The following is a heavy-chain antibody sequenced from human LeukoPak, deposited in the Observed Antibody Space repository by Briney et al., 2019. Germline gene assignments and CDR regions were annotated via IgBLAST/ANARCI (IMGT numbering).Heavy chain of an antibody. CDR1: GFTFTRSA. Sequence: SVKLCCTASGFTFTRSAMRWVRQARGQRLEWIGWIVVGSGNTNYAQKFQERVTITRDMSTSTAYMELSSLRSEDTAVYYCAADRPSGSASWFDPWGQGTLFTVSS. CDR3: AADRPSGSASWFDP. CDR2: IVVGSGNT. V-gene: IGHV1-58*02. J-gene: IGHJ5*02. D-gene: IGHD1-26*01.